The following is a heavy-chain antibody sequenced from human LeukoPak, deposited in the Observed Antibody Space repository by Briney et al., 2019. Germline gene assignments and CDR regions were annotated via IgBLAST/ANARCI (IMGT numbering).Heavy chain of an antibody. Sequence: KPSETLSLTCTVSGYSISSGYYWGWIRQPPGKGLEWIGTIFHSGSTYYNPSLKSRVTISVDTSKNQFSLKLTSVTAADTAAYYCTRAPFIQSDYGGSFDYWGQGTLVTVSS. CDR2: IFHSGST. D-gene: IGHD4-23*01. V-gene: IGHV4-38-2*02. CDR3: TRAPFIQSDYGGSFDY. J-gene: IGHJ4*02. CDR1: GYSISSGYY.